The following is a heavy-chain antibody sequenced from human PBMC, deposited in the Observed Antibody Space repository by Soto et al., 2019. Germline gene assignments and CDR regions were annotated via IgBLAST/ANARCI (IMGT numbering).Heavy chain of an antibody. J-gene: IGHJ4*02. V-gene: IGHV3-74*01. CDR1: GFTFSSYW. CDR3: ARVLYCSGGGCYSNFDY. CDR2: INSVGTST. D-gene: IGHD2-15*01. Sequence: LRLSCAASGFTFSSYWMHWVRQAPGKGLVWVSRINSVGTSTSYADSVKGRFTISRDNTKNTLYLQMNSLRAEDTALYYCARVLYCSGGGCYSNFDYWGQGTPVTVSS.